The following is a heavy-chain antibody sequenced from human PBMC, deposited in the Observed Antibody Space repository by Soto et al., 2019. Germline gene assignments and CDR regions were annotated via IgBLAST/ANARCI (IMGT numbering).Heavy chain of an antibody. D-gene: IGHD2-15*01. Sequence: GGSLRLSCAASGFTVSSNYMSWVRQAPGKGLEWVSVIYSGGSTYYADSVKGRFTISRDNSKNTLYLQMNSLRAEDTAVYYCARALVPPRGGSWAYYFDYWGQGTLVTVSS. V-gene: IGHV3-53*01. CDR3: ARALVPPRGGSWAYYFDY. CDR1: GFTVSSNY. CDR2: IYSGGST. J-gene: IGHJ4*02.